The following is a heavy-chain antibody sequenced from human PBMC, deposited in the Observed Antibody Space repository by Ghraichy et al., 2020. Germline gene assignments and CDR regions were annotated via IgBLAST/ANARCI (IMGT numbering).Heavy chain of an antibody. CDR2: INHSGST. Sequence: SETLSLTCAVYGGSFSGYYWSWIRQPPGKGLEWIGEINHSGSTNYNPSLKSRVTISVDTSKNQFSLKLSSVTAADTAVYYCARSKNYYDSSGYYLSHAFDIWGQGTMVTVSS. CDR1: GGSFSGYY. J-gene: IGHJ3*02. V-gene: IGHV4-34*01. CDR3: ARSKNYYDSSGYYLSHAFDI. D-gene: IGHD3-22*01.